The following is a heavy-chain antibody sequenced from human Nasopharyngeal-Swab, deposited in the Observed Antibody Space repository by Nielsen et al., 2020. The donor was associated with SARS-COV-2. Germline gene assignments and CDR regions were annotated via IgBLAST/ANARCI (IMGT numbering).Heavy chain of an antibody. CDR2: IYSGGST. V-gene: IGHV3-53*01. CDR3: ARGAYDSSGYFWDY. Sequence: VRQAPGKGPEWVSVIYSGGSTYSADSMKGRVTISRDNSKNTLYLQMNSLRAEDTAVYHCARGAYDSSGYFWDYWGQGTLVTVSS. J-gene: IGHJ4*02. D-gene: IGHD3-22*01.